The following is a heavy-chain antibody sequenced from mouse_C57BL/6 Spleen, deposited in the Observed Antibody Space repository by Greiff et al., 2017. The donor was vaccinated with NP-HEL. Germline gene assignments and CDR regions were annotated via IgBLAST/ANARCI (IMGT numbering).Heavy chain of an antibody. Sequence: EVKLQESGGGLVQPKGSLKLSCAASGFTFNTYAMHWVRQAPGKGLEWVARLRSKSSNYATYYADSVKDRFTISRDDSQSMLYLQMNNLKTEDTAMYYCVRVYDGYYLMDYWGQGTSVTVSS. CDR2: LRSKSSNYAT. V-gene: IGHV10-3*01. D-gene: IGHD2-3*01. CDR3: VRVYDGYYLMDY. J-gene: IGHJ4*01. CDR1: GFTFNTYA.